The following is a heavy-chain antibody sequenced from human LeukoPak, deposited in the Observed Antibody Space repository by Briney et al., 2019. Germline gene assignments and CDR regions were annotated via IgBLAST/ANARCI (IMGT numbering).Heavy chain of an antibody. CDR2: INPNSGGA. V-gene: IGHV1-2*02. CDR1: GYTFNSYD. D-gene: IGHD1-1*01. Sequence: GASVKVSCKASGYTFNSYDISWVRQAPGQGLEWLGWINPNSGGAHYAQKFQGRVTVTRDTSISTAYMELNSLRSEDTALYYCARPMTGTGLTYYYYGMDIWGQGTTVTVAS. J-gene: IGHJ6*02. CDR3: ARPMTGTGLTYYYYGMDI.